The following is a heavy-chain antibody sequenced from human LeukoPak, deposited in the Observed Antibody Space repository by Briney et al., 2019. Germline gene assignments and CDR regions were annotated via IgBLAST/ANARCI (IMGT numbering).Heavy chain of an antibody. V-gene: IGHV4-30-4*01. CDR1: GGSISSGDYY. D-gene: IGHD3-22*01. CDR3: DRDPRAYDSRGYYHHDAFDI. J-gene: IGHJ3*02. Sequence: NPSETLSLTCTVSGGSISSGDYYWSWIRQPPGKGLEWIGYIYYSGSTYYNSSLQSRVTISVDTSKNQFSLKLSSVTAADTAVYYCDRDPRAYDSRGYYHHDAFDIWGQGTMVTVSS. CDR2: IYYSGST.